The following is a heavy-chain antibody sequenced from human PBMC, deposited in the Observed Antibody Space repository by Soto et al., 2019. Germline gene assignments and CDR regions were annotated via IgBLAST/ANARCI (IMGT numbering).Heavy chain of an antibody. D-gene: IGHD2-15*01. CDR2: ITDSGGST. Sequence: PGGSLRLSCAASGFTFTNYAMSWVRQAPGKGLECVAVITDSGGSTFYRDSVKGRFTISRDNSKNTLYLHMNSLRSEDTGVYYCARGDREDILVVVGARPGEYGIDIWGQGTTVTVS. CDR3: ARGDREDILVVVGARPGEYGIDI. V-gene: IGHV3-23*01. J-gene: IGHJ6*02. CDR1: GFTFTNYA.